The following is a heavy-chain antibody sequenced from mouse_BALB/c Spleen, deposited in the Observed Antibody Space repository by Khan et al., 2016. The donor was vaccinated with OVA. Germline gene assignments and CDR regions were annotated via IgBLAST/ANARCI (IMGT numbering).Heavy chain of an antibody. V-gene: IGHV1-4*01. Sequence: QMQLEESGAELARPGASVKMSCKASGYTFTSYTMHWVKQRPGQGLEWIGYINPSSGYTKYNQKFKDKATLTADKSTSTAYMQLSSLTSEDSAVYYCARTHERWGQGTTLTVSS. CDR3: ARTHER. CDR1: GYTFTSYT. CDR2: INPSSGYT. J-gene: IGHJ2*01.